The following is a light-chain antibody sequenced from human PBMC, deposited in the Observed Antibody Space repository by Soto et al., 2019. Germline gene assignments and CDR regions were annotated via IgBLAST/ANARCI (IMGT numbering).Light chain of an antibody. J-gene: IGLJ1*01. CDR3: SSYTSSSTLDV. CDR2: EGS. Sequence: QSALTQPASVSGSPGQSITISCTGTSSDVGTYNLVSWHQHHPGKAPKLIIYEGSKRPSGVSNRFSGSKSGNTASLTISGLQAEDEADYYCSSYTSSSTLDVFGTGTKVTVL. CDR1: SSDVGTYNL. V-gene: IGLV2-14*02.